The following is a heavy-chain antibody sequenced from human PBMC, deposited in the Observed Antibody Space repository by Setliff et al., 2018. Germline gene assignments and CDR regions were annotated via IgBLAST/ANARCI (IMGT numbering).Heavy chain of an antibody. Sequence: SETLSLTCAVSGGSITSSTWWSWVRQPPEKGLEWIGEIFHNGNTYYNPSLKSRLTMSVDTSKNQFTLKVISVTAADTAVYYCARLSCSSNSCPFDFWVQGTLVTVSS. CDR3: ARLSCSSNSCPFDF. D-gene: IGHD2-2*01. CDR2: IFHNGNT. J-gene: IGHJ4*02. CDR1: GGSITSSTW. V-gene: IGHV4-4*02.